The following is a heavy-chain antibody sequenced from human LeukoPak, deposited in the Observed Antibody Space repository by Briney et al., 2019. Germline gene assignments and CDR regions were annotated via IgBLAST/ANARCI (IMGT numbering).Heavy chain of an antibody. Sequence: PGGSLRLSCAASGFTFSSYDMTWVRQAPGRGLEWVSSIRPSGDNTYYGDSVKGRFTISRDNSKSTLSLQMNSLRAEDTAIYYCATYRQVLLPFESWGQGTLVTVSS. CDR3: ATYRQVLLPFES. D-gene: IGHD2-8*02. V-gene: IGHV3-23*02. CDR2: IRPSGDNT. J-gene: IGHJ4*02. CDR1: GFTFSSYD.